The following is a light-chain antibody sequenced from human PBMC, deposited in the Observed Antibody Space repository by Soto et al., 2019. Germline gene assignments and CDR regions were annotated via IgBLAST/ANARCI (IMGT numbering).Light chain of an antibody. Sequence: QSALTQPASVSGSPGQSIAISCTGTSSDVGGSNSVSWYQQHPGKAPKLLIYDVSNRPSGVSNRFSGSKSDNTASLTIFGLQAEDEADYYCSSYASGGSYVFGTGTKVTVL. CDR3: SSYASGGSYV. CDR1: SSDVGGSNS. J-gene: IGLJ1*01. CDR2: DVS. V-gene: IGLV2-14*01.